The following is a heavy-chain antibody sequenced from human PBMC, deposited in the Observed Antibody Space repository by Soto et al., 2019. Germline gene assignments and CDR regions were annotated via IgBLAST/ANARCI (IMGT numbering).Heavy chain of an antibody. CDR3: ARGRIAAAGRAYYYYYGMDV. Sequence: SQTLSLTCAISGDSVSSNSAAWNWIRQSPSRGLEWLGRTYYRSKWYNDYAVSVKSRITINPDTSKNQFSLQLNSVTPEDTAVCYCARGRIAAAGRAYYYYYGMDVWGQGTTVTVSS. D-gene: IGHD6-13*01. CDR2: TYYRSKWYN. J-gene: IGHJ6*02. V-gene: IGHV6-1*01. CDR1: GDSVSSNSAA.